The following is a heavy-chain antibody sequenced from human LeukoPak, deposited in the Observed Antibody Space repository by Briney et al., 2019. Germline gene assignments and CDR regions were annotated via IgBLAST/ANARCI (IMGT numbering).Heavy chain of an antibody. D-gene: IGHD3-22*01. V-gene: IGHV1-8*03. Sequence: GASVKVSCKASGYTFTSYDINWVRQATGQGLEWMGWMNPNSGNTGYAQKFQGRVTITRNTSISTAYMELSSLRSEDTAVYYCARGVYYYDSSGYPFDYWGQGTLVTVSS. CDR1: GYTFTSYD. CDR3: ARGVYYYDSSGYPFDY. J-gene: IGHJ4*02. CDR2: MNPNSGNT.